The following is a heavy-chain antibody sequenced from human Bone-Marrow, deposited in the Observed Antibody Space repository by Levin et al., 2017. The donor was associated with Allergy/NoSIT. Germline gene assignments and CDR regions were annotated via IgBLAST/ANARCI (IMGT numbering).Heavy chain of an antibody. CDR3: ARAGKSVPGAILTGYYISRSYAFDI. J-gene: IGHJ3*02. Sequence: GGSLRLSCAASGFTFSSYGMHWVRQAPGKGLEWVAVIWYDGSNKYYADSVKGRFTISRDNSKNTLYLQMNSLRAEDTAVYYCARAGKSVPGAILTGYYISRSYAFDIWGQGTMVTVSS. CDR2: IWYDGSNK. CDR1: GFTFSSYG. D-gene: IGHD3-9*01. V-gene: IGHV3-33*01.